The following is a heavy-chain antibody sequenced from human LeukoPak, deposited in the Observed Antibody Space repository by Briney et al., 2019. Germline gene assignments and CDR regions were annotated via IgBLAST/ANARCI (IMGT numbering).Heavy chain of an antibody. J-gene: IGHJ4*02. CDR3: ARAYLYCRSTSCQHPFDY. D-gene: IGHD2-2*01. CDR2: INHSGST. V-gene: IGHV4-34*01. Sequence: SETLSLTCAVYGGSFSGYYWSWIRQPPGKGLEWIGEINHSGSTNYNPSLKSRVTISVDTSKNQFSLKLGSVTAADTAVYYCARAYLYCRSTSCQHPFDYWGQGTLVTVSS. CDR1: GGSFSGYY.